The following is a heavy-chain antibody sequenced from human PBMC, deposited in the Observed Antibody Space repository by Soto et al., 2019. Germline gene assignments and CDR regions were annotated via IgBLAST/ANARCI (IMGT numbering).Heavy chain of an antibody. CDR2: IYNSGST. D-gene: IGHD3-3*01. CDR1: GGSISSYY. V-gene: IGHV4-59*03. Sequence: QVQLQESGPGLVKPSETLSLTCNVSGGSISSYYWTWIRQPPGKGLEWIGYIYNSGSTNYNPSLKSRVTISLDTSKNQFFLNLSSVTAADTAVYYCAGMSFTVFGEVIGNFYFYGMDVWGQGTTVTVSS. CDR3: AGMSFTVFGEVIGNFYFYGMDV. J-gene: IGHJ6*02.